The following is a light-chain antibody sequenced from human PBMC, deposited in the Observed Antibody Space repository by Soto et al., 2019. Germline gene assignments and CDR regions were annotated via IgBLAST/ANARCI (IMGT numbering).Light chain of an antibody. Sequence: DIQMTQSPSTLSASVGDRVTITCRASQSISSWLAWDQQKPGKAPKLLIYKASSLESGVPSRFSGSGSGTEFTLTISSLQTDDFATYYCQQYNSYWTCGQGTKVEIK. V-gene: IGKV1-5*03. CDR1: QSISSW. CDR2: KAS. J-gene: IGKJ1*01. CDR3: QQYNSYWT.